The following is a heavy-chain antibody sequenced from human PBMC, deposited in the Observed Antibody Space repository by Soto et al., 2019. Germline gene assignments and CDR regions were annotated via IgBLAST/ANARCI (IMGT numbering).Heavy chain of an antibody. CDR2: ISGSGGST. Sequence: EVQLLESGGGLVQPGGSLRLSCAASGFTFSSYAMTWVRQAPGKGLEWVSAISGSGGSTYYADSVKGRFTISRDNSKNTLALQMNSLRAEDTAVYYGAKVLRGGAMPGPDYWGQGTLVTVS. J-gene: IGHJ4*02. CDR3: AKVLRGGAMPGPDY. CDR1: GFTFSSYA. V-gene: IGHV3-23*01. D-gene: IGHD3-16*01.